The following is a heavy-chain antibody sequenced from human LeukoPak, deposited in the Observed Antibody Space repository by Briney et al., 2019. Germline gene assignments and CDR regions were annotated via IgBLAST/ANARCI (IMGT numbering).Heavy chain of an antibody. D-gene: IGHD1-26*01. Sequence: GASVNVSCKASGYTFTGFYMHWVRQAPGQGLEWMAWITPNGGGTNYAQKFQGRVTVTRDTSITTDYMELSSLRSDDTAVYYCARADWGGSPLEYWGQGTLVTVSS. CDR1: GYTFTGFY. CDR2: ITPNGGGT. V-gene: IGHV1-2*02. CDR3: ARADWGGSPLEY. J-gene: IGHJ4*02.